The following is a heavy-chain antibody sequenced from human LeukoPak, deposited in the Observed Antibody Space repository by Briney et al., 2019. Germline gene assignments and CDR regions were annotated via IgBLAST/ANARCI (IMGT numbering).Heavy chain of an antibody. CDR3: ARGLWWGKYYFDY. V-gene: IGHV4-38-2*02. Sequence: SETLSLTCTVSGHSISSDYYWGWIRQPPGKGLEWIGNIYHSGSTYYNPSLKSRVTISVDTSKNQFSLKLSSVTAADTAVYYCARGLWWGKYYFDYWGQGTLVTVSS. CDR1: GHSISSDYY. J-gene: IGHJ4*02. D-gene: IGHD2-21*01. CDR2: IYHSGST.